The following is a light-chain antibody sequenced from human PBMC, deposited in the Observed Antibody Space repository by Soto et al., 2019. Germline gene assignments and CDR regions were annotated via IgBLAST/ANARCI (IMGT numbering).Light chain of an antibody. CDR3: QQYGSSPPT. CDR1: QSVTSSF. CDR2: GAS. Sequence: EIVLTQSPGTLSLSPGERATLSCRASQSVTSSFLAWYQQNPGQAPRLLIYGASSRATGIPDRFSGSGSGTDFPLTISRLEPEDFAVYSCQQYGSSPPTFGQGTKLEIK. J-gene: IGKJ1*01. V-gene: IGKV3-20*01.